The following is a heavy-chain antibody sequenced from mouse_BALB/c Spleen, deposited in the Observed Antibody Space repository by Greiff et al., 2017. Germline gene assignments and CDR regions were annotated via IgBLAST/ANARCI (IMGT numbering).Heavy chain of an antibody. V-gene: IGHV5-6-5*01. Sequence: EVMLVESGGGLVKPGGSLKLSCAASGFTFSSYAMSWVRQTPEKRLEWVASISSGGSTYYPDSVKGRFTISRDNARNILYLQMSSLRSEDTAMYYCARGSIYDGLGRAMDYWGEGAAVTVSS. J-gene: IGHJ4*01. CDR1: GFTFSSYA. CDR3: ARGSIYDGLGRAMDY. D-gene: IGHD2-3*01. CDR2: ISSGGST.